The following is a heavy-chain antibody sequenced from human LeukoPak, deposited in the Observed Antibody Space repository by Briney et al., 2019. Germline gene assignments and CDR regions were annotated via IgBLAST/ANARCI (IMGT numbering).Heavy chain of an antibody. J-gene: IGHJ6*03. CDR2: IYYSGIT. D-gene: IGHD2-2*02. CDR3: ARAYCSSTSCYTDYYYMDV. V-gene: IGHV4-30-4*08. CDR1: GGSISSGDYY. Sequence: SQTLSLXCTVSGGSISSGDYYWSWIRQPPGKGLEWIGYIYYSGITYYNPSLKSRVTISVDTSKNQFSLKLSSVTAADTAVYYCARAYCSSTSCYTDYYYMDVWGKGTTVTVSS.